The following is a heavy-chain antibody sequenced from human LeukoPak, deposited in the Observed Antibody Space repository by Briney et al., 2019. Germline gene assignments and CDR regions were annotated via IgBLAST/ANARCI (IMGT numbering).Heavy chain of an antibody. J-gene: IGHJ4*02. CDR1: GFTFSNYW. V-gene: IGHV3-7*01. CDR2: IKQDGSEK. CDR3: AKEIWPTVTTPGHTHFDY. Sequence: GGSLRLSCAASGFTFSNYWMTWVRQAPGKGLEWVAKIKQDGSEKYYVDSVKGRFTISRDNARNSLYLQMNSLRAEDTAVYYCAKEIWPTVTTPGHTHFDYWGQGTLVTVSS. D-gene: IGHD4-17*01.